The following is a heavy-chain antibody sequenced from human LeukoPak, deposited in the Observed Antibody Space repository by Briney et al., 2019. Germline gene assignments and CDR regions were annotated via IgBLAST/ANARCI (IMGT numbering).Heavy chain of an antibody. Sequence: PGGSLRLSCAASGFTFSSYWMSWVRQAPGKGLEWVANIKQDGSEKYYVDSVKGRFTISRDNAKNSLYLQMNSLRAEDTAVYYCAREISWPAYYYDSSGSDYWGQGTLVTVSS. V-gene: IGHV3-7*01. CDR3: AREISWPAYYYDSSGSDY. D-gene: IGHD3-22*01. CDR2: IKQDGSEK. J-gene: IGHJ4*02. CDR1: GFTFSSYW.